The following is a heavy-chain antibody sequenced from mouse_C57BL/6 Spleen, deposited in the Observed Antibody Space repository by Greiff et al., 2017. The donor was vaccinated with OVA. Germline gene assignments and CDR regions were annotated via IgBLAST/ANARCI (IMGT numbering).Heavy chain of an antibody. Sequence: VKLQQPGAELVKPGASVKMSCKASGYTFTSYWITWVKQRPGQGLEWIGDIYPGSGSTNYNEKFKSKATLTVDTSSSTAYMQLSSLTSEDSAVYYCARGYHYYGSRGWYFDVWGTGTTVTVSS. CDR2: IYPGSGST. CDR1: GYTFTSYW. J-gene: IGHJ1*03. V-gene: IGHV1-55*01. CDR3: ARGYHYYGSRGWYFDV. D-gene: IGHD1-1*01.